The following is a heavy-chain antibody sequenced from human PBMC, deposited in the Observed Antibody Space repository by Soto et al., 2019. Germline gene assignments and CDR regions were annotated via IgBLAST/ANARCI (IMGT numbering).Heavy chain of an antibody. Sequence: EVQLVGSGGGLVKPGGSLSVSWAASGFTFSSYSMNWVRQAPGKGLEWVSSISSSSSYIYYADSVKGRFTISRDNAKNSLYLQMNSLRAEDTAVYYCARDLPCSGGSCLDYWGQGTLVTVSS. J-gene: IGHJ4*02. V-gene: IGHV3-21*01. CDR3: ARDLPCSGGSCLDY. CDR2: ISSSSSYI. D-gene: IGHD2-15*01. CDR1: GFTFSSYS.